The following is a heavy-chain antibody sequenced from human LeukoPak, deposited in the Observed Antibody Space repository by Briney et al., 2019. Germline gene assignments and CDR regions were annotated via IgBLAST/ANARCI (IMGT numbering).Heavy chain of an antibody. J-gene: IGHJ4*02. CDR2: ISGGGGST. CDR1: GFTFSSYG. CDR3: ARGGYYNILTGFRGRFLGFDY. D-gene: IGHD3-9*01. Sequence: PGGSLRLFCAASGFTFSSYGMSWVRQAPGKGLEGVSAISGGGGSTYYADSVKDRFTISRDNSKNTLYLQMNSLKPEDTAVYYCARGGYYNILTGFRGRFLGFDYWGQGTLVTVSS. V-gene: IGHV3-23*01.